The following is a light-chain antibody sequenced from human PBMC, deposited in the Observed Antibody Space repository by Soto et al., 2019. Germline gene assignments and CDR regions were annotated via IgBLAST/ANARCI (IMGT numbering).Light chain of an antibody. V-gene: IGKV3-15*01. Sequence: EVVMTQSPATLTVSPGERVTLSCRASQSVSNNLAWYQHKPGQAPRFLIYGASTRANGIPARFSGSGSGTEFTLTISSLQSEDFAVYYCQQYNNWLALTFGGGTKV. CDR3: QQYNNWLALT. CDR1: QSVSNN. J-gene: IGKJ4*01. CDR2: GAS.